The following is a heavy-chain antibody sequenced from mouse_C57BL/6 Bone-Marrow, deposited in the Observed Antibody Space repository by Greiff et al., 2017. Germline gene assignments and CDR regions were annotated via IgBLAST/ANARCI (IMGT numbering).Heavy chain of an antibody. CDR1: GFNIKDDY. Sequence: VQLKQSGAELVRPGASVKLSCTASGFNIKDDYMHWVKQRPEQGREWIGWIDPENGDTEYASKFQGKATITADTSSNTAYLQLSSLTSEDTAVYYCTTEGEGLLLLYAMDHWGQGTSDTVSS. CDR2: IDPENGDT. J-gene: IGHJ4*01. V-gene: IGHV14-4*01. CDR3: TTEGEGLLLLYAMDH. D-gene: IGHD2-3*01.